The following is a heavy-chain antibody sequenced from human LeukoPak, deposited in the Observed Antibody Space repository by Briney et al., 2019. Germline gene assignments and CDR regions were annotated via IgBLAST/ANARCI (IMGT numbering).Heavy chain of an antibody. CDR2: IYYSGST. D-gene: IGHD3-10*01. CDR3: ARRVRGFDP. CDR1: GDSISSYY. Sequence: SETLSLTCTVSGDSISSYYWNWIRQPPGKGLEWIGYIYYSGSTNYNPSLKSRVTISVDTSKNQFSLKLSSVTAADTAVYYCARRVRGFDPWGQGTLVTVSS. V-gene: IGHV4-59*08. J-gene: IGHJ5*02.